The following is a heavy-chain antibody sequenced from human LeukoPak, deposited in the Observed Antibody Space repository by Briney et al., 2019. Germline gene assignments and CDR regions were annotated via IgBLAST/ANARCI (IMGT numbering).Heavy chain of an antibody. CDR1: GGSISSGDYY. CDR2: IYYSGST. V-gene: IGHV4-30-4*01. Sequence: PSQTLSLTCTVSGGSISSGDYYWSWIRQPPGKGLEWIGYIYYSGSTYYNPSLKSRVTISVDTSKNQFSLKLSPVTAADTAVYYCARGRPYYYDSSGYINWGQGTLVTVSS. J-gene: IGHJ4*02. D-gene: IGHD3-22*01. CDR3: ARGRPYYYDSSGYIN.